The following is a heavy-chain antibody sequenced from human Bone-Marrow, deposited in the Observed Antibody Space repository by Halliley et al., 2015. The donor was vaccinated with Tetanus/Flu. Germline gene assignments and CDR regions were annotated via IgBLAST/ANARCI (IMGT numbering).Heavy chain of an antibody. Sequence: SLRLSCEASGFFFKSYTLHWVRQAPGKGLEWASSISSTGSYIFYADSVKGRFTISRDNAQDLLYLQMNSLRPDDTAVYYCVRGDYGSGSYRDPNWFDPWGRGTLVTVSS. CDR2: ISSTGSYI. CDR3: VRGDYGSGSYRDPNWFDP. J-gene: IGHJ5*02. D-gene: IGHD3-10*01. CDR1: GFFFKSYT. V-gene: IGHV3-21*01.